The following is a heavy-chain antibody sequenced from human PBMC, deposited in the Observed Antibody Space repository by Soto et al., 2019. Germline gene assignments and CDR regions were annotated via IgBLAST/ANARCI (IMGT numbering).Heavy chain of an antibody. CDR1: GFTFSTYS. D-gene: IGHD2-2*01. CDR2: ISSSSGTI. V-gene: IGHV3-48*01. J-gene: IGHJ4*02. Sequence: PGGSLRLSCAASGFTFSTYSMNWVRQAPGKGLEWVSYISSSSGTIYYADSVKGRFTISRDNAKHSLYLQMNSLRAEDTAVYYCAERGGGRGSTCPYGGKGTRVTVPS. CDR3: AERGGGRGSTCPY.